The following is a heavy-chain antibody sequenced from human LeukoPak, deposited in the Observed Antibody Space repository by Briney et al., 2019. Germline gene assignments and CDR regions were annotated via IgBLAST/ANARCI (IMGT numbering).Heavy chain of an antibody. CDR2: ISSSGSTI. Sequence: GGSLRLSCAASGFTFSSYEMNWVRQAPGKGLEWVSHISSSGSTIYYADSVKGRFTISRDNAKNSLYLQMNSLRAKDTAVYYCARGPGIVVMNLWGQGTMVTVSS. CDR3: ARGPGIVVMNL. J-gene: IGHJ3*01. CDR1: GFTFSSYE. D-gene: IGHD3-22*01. V-gene: IGHV3-48*03.